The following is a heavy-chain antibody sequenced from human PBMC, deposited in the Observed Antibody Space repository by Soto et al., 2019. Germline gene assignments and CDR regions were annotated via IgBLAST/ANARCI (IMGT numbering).Heavy chain of an antibody. J-gene: IGHJ6*02. CDR1: GFTFSSYG. CDR3: AKDRGDCISTSCYGYYYYYGMDV. V-gene: IGHV3-30*18. CDR2: ISYDGSNK. Sequence: QVQLVESGGGVVQPGRSLRLSCAASGFTFSSYGMHWVRQAPGKGLEWVAVISYDGSNKYYADSVKGRFTISRDNSKNTXXLXMXXLRAEDTAVYYCAKDRGDCISTSCYGYYYYYGMDVWGQGTTVTVSS. D-gene: IGHD2-2*01.